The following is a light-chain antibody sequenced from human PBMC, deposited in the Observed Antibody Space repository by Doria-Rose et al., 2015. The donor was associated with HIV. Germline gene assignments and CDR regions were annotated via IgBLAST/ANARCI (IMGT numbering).Light chain of an antibody. CDR2: AAS. Sequence: DIRVTQSPSSLSASVGDRVTITCRASQDISNSLAWYQLKPGKAPKLLLYAASRLESGVPSRFSGSGSGTDYTLTISSLQPEDSAAYYCHQYYSTPLTFGQGTKVEIK. CDR3: HQYYSTPLT. CDR1: QDISNS. V-gene: IGKV1-NL1*01. J-gene: IGKJ1*01.